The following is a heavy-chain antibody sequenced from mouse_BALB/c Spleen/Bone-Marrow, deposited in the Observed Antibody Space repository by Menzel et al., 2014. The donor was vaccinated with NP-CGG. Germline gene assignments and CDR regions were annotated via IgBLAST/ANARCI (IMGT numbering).Heavy chain of an antibody. V-gene: IGHV7-3*02. Sequence: EVQVVESGGGLVQPGGSLRLSCATSGSTFTDYYMNWVRQPPGKALEWVAFIRNKAYGYTTEYSASVKGRFTISRDNSQSILCLQMNTLRAEDSATYYCARDMGGLLFDSWGQGTTLTVSS. J-gene: IGHJ2*01. CDR2: IRNKAYGYTT. D-gene: IGHD1-1*01. CDR3: ARDMGGLLFDS. CDR1: GSTFTDYY.